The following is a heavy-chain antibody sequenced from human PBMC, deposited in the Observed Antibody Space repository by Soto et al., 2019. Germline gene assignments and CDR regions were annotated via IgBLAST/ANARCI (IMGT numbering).Heavy chain of an antibody. CDR3: ARVRPANDYYYYYMDV. CDR2: IYYSGST. Sequence: PSETLSLTCTVSGVSISSGGYYWSWIRQHPGKGLEWIGNIYYSGSTYYNPSLKSRVTISVDTSKNQFSLKLSSVTTADTAVYYCARVRPANDYYYYYMDVWGKGTTVTVSS. D-gene: IGHD2-15*01. CDR1: GVSISSGGYY. J-gene: IGHJ6*03. V-gene: IGHV4-31*03.